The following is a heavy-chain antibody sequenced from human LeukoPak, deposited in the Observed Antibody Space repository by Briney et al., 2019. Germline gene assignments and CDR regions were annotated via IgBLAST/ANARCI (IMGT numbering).Heavy chain of an antibody. Sequence: PSETLSLTCTTSGLPISRFSWNWVRQPPGKGLEWIGNIYDGVPTFFNPSLKSRVTISVDTSKGQFSLQLASVTAADTAVYYCVQTTGWPGFDYWGQGILVTVSS. CDR3: VQTTGWPGFDY. CDR1: GLPISRFS. J-gene: IGHJ4*02. CDR2: IYDGVPT. D-gene: IGHD6-19*01. V-gene: IGHV4-4*09.